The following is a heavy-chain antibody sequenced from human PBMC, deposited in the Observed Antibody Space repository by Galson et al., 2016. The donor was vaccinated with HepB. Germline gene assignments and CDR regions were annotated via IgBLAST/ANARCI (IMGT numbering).Heavy chain of an antibody. V-gene: IGHV3-23*01. CDR1: GFTFSSYV. J-gene: IGHJ4*02. CDR2: IRADGRNT. D-gene: IGHD4-17*01. CDR3: AKDNYGDHAFAY. Sequence: SLRLSCAASGFTFSSYVLSWVRQPPGKGLEWVSAIRADGRNTYYADSVKGRFTISRDNSKNTVYLQMNSLRAEETAVYYCAKDNYGDHAFAYWGQGTLVTVSS.